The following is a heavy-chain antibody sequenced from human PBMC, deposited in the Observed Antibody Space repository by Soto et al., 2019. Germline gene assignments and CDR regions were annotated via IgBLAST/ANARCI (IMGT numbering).Heavy chain of an antibody. CDR2: ISCDGSNK. J-gene: IGHJ6*02. Sequence: RLSCAASGFTFSSYAMHWVRQAPGKGLEWVAVISCDGSNKYYADSVKGRFTISRDNSKNTLYLQMNSLRAEDTAVYYCARDFDYGSGNYGMDVWGQGTTVTVSS. CDR3: ARDFDYGSGNYGMDV. V-gene: IGHV3-30-3*01. CDR1: GFTFSSYA. D-gene: IGHD3-10*01.